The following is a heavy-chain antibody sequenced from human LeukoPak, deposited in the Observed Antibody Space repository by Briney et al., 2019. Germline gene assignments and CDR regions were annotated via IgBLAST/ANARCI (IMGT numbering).Heavy chain of an antibody. CDR1: GGSISSYY. D-gene: IGHD3-22*01. V-gene: IGHV4-59*08. J-gene: IGHJ4*02. CDR2: IYYSGST. CDR3: ARSVGYYDSSGYYPN. Sequence: SETLSLTCTVSGGSISSYYWSWIRQPPGKGLEWIGYIYYSGSTNYNPSLKSRVTISVVTSKNQFSLKLSSVTAADTAVYYCARSVGYYDSSGYYPNWGQGTLVTVSS.